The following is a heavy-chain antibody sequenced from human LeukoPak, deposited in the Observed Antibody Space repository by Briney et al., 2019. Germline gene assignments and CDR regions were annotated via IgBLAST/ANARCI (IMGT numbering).Heavy chain of an antibody. Sequence: SETLSLTCTVSGYSITSGYFWGWIRQPPGKGLELIGTIYHGGSSYSHPSLQSRVTISVDTSKNQFSLKLISMTAADTAVYYCARLPGDFWSAYYADSWGEGTLVTVS. CDR2: IYHGGSS. J-gene: IGHJ4*02. CDR1: GYSITSGYF. D-gene: IGHD3-3*01. V-gene: IGHV4-38-2*02. CDR3: ARLPGDFWSAYYADS.